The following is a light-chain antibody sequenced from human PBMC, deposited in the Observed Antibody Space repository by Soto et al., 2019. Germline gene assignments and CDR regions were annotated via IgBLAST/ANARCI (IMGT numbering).Light chain of an antibody. V-gene: IGKV3-15*01. Sequence: DIVLTQYTATLSVSPGERATLSCRASQSVSSNYLAWYQQKPGQAPRLLIYGASTRATGIPARFSGSGSGTEFTLTISRLQSEDFAVYYCQQYNNWPPWTFGQGTKVAIK. CDR2: GAS. CDR1: QSVSSN. J-gene: IGKJ1*01. CDR3: QQYNNWPPWT.